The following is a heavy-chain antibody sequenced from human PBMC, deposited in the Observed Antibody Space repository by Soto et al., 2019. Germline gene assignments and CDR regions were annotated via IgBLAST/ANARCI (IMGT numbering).Heavy chain of an antibody. J-gene: IGHJ3*02. CDR1: RYSFSNFW. CDR2: IDPSDSYT. D-gene: IGHD3-10*01. Sequence: EVQLVQSGAEVKKPGESLRISCKGSRYSFSNFWITWVRQMPGKGLEWMGRIDPSDSYTNYSPSFQGHVTISADKSISTAYLQWSSLKASDTAMYYCARLHYYGSGSYYNRPFDIWGRGTMVTVSS. V-gene: IGHV5-10-1*03. CDR3: ARLHYYGSGSYYNRPFDI.